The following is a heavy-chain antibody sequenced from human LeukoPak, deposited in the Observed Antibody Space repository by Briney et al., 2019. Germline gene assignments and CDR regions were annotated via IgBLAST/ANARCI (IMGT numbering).Heavy chain of an antibody. V-gene: IGHV4-59*01. Sequence: SETLSLTCTVSGGSISSYYWSWIRQPPGKGLEWIGYIYYSGSTNYNPSLKSRVTISVDTSKNQFSLKLSSLTAADTAVYYCARVRTGVDYYYGMDVWGKGTTVTVSS. J-gene: IGHJ6*04. CDR3: ARVRTGVDYYYGMDV. D-gene: IGHD7-27*01. CDR2: IYYSGST. CDR1: GGSISSYY.